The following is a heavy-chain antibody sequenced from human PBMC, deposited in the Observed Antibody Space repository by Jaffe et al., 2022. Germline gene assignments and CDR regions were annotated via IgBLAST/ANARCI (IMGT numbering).Heavy chain of an antibody. CDR3: ARAQVNWNYVWGPLEGAFDY. D-gene: IGHD1-7*01. CDR1: GGSISSGGYS. J-gene: IGHJ4*02. V-gene: IGHV4-30-2*01. CDR2: IYHSGST. Sequence: QLQLQESGSGLVKPSQTLSLTCAVSGGSISSGGYSWSWIRQPPGKGLEWIGYIYHSGSTYYNPSLKSRVTISVDRSKNQFSLKLSSVTAADTAVYYCARAQVNWNYVWGPLEGAFDYWGQGTLVTVSS.